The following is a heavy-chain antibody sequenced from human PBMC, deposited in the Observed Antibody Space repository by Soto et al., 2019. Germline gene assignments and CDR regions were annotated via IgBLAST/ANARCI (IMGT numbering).Heavy chain of an antibody. CDR1: GGPFSGYY. Sequence: SETLSLTCAVYGGPFSGYYWSWIRQPPGKGLEGIGEINHSGSTNYNPSIKSGVTISGDTSKNKSSLKLSSVTAADTAVYYCARGYTASHILTGYASNWFDPWGQGTMVTSPQ. CDR3: ARGYTASHILTGYASNWFDP. D-gene: IGHD3-9*01. CDR2: INHSGST. V-gene: IGHV4-34*01. J-gene: IGHJ5*02.